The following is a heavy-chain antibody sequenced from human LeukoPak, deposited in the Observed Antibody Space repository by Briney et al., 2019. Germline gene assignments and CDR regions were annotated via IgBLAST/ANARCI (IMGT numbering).Heavy chain of an antibody. Sequence: GGSLRLSCAASGFTFSNYWMSWVRQAPGKGLEWVANIQEDGSEKYYVDSVKGRFTISRDNAKNSLYLQMNSLRAEDTAVYYCAREFQRSYYDRSGYPPFYHYYYMDVWGKGTTVTVSS. CDR3: AREFQRSYYDRSGYPPFYHYYYMDV. CDR1: GFTFSNYW. CDR2: IQEDGSEK. V-gene: IGHV3-7*01. J-gene: IGHJ6*03. D-gene: IGHD3-22*01.